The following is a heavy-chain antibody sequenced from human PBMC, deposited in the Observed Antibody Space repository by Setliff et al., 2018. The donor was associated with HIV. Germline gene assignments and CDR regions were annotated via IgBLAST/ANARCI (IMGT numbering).Heavy chain of an antibody. J-gene: IGHJ4*02. CDR1: GFTFTNAW. Sequence: PGGSLRLSCAASGFTFTNAWMSWVRQAPGKGLEWVGRVKSKTDGGTTDYAAPVKGRFTISRDDSKNTLYLQMNSLKTEDTAVYYCAKSLGTNYFDYWGQGTLVTVSS. V-gene: IGHV3-15*01. D-gene: IGHD1-26*01. CDR3: AKSLGTNYFDY. CDR2: VKSKTDGGTT.